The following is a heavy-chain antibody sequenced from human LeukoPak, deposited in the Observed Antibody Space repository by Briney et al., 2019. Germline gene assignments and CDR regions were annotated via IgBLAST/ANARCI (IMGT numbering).Heavy chain of an antibody. D-gene: IGHD4-11*01. CDR2: IYSGGST. CDR1: GFTVSSNY. CDR3: ASRATVTTDRFWFDP. Sequence: GGSLRLSCAASGFTVSSNYMSWVRQAPGTGLKWVSVIYSGGSTYYADSVKGRFTISRDNSKNTLYLQMNSLRAEDTAVYYCASRATVTTDRFWFDPWGQGTLVTVSS. J-gene: IGHJ5*02. V-gene: IGHV3-53*01.